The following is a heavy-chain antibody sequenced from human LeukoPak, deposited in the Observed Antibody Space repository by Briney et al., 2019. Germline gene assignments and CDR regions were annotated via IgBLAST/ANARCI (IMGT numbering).Heavy chain of an antibody. Sequence: GASVKVSCKASGYTFTGYYMHWVRRAPGQGLEWMGWINPNGGGTNYAQKFQGRVTMTRDTSISTAYMELSRLRSDDTAVYYCARERYCSGGSCYYYYGMDVWGQGTTVTVSS. CDR1: GYTFTGYY. CDR3: ARERYCSGGSCYYYYGMDV. J-gene: IGHJ6*02. V-gene: IGHV1-2*02. CDR2: INPNGGGT. D-gene: IGHD2-15*01.